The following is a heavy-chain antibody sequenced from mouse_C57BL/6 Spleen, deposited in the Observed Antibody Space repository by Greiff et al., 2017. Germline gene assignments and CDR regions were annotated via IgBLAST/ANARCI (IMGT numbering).Heavy chain of an antibody. CDR3: ARPTVVAHWYFDV. D-gene: IGHD1-1*01. V-gene: IGHV2-2*01. Sequence: VKLQESGPGLVQPSQSLSITCTVSGFSLTSYGVHWVRQSPGKGLEWLGVIWGGGSTDYNAAFISRLSSSKDNSKSQVFFKMNSLQADDTAIYYCARPTVVAHWYFDVWGTGTTVTVSS. CDR1: GFSLTSYG. CDR2: IWGGGST. J-gene: IGHJ1*03.